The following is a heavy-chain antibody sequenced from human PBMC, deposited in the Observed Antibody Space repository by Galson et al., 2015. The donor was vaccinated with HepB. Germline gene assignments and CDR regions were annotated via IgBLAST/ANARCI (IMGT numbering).Heavy chain of an antibody. D-gene: IGHD3-10*01. V-gene: IGHV3-21*01. CDR1: GFTFSSYA. CDR2: ISSSSSYI. Sequence: SLRLSCAASGFTFSSYAMNWVRQAPGKGLEWVSSISSSSSYIYYADSVKGRFTISRDNAKNSLYLRMNSLRAEDTAVYYCAKSPVERAIDMVLDYWGQGTLVTVSS. CDR3: AKSPVERAIDMVLDY. J-gene: IGHJ4*02.